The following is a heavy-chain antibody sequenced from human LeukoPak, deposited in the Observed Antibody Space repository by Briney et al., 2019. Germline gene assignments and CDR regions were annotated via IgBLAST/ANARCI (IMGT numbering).Heavy chain of an antibody. Sequence: GGSLRLSCAASGFTFSSYWMSWVRQAPGKGLEWVANIKQDGSEKYYVDSVKGGFTISRDNAKNSLYLQMNSLRAEDTAVYYCAREIPLGNYYGSGSYYPYFDYWGQGTLVTVSS. V-gene: IGHV3-7*03. CDR3: AREIPLGNYYGSGSYYPYFDY. D-gene: IGHD3-10*01. CDR2: IKQDGSEK. J-gene: IGHJ4*02. CDR1: GFTFSSYW.